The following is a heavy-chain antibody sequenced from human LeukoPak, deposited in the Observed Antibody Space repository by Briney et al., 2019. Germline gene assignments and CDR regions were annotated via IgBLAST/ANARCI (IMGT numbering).Heavy chain of an antibody. D-gene: IGHD6-13*01. Sequence: GESLKISCKGSGSRFTSYWIGWVRQMPGKGLEWMGIIHPGDSDTRYSPSFQGQVTISADKSISTAYLQWSSLKASDTAMYYCARPRIAAAGNVYYMDVWGKGTTVTVSS. V-gene: IGHV5-51*01. CDR2: IHPGDSDT. CDR3: ARPRIAAAGNVYYMDV. J-gene: IGHJ6*03. CDR1: GSRFTSYW.